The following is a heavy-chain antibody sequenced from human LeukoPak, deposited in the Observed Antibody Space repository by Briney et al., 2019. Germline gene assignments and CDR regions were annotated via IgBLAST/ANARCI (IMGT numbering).Heavy chain of an antibody. CDR2: IWYDGSNK. CDR3: ARGDSSGYYYYYYGMDV. Sequence: GGSLRLSCAASGFTFSSYGMHWVRQAPGKGLEWVAVIWYDGSNKYYADSVKGRFTISRDNSKNTLYLQTNSLRAEDTAVYYCARGDSSGYYYYYYGMDVWGQGTTVTVSS. D-gene: IGHD3-22*01. V-gene: IGHV3-33*01. J-gene: IGHJ6*02. CDR1: GFTFSSYG.